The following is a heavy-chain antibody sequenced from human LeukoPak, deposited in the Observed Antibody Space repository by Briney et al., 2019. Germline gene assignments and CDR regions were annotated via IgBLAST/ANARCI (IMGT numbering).Heavy chain of an antibody. CDR1: GGSFSGYY. V-gene: IGHV4-59*01. CDR3: ARVLRAASWRSYDY. D-gene: IGHD5-18*01. J-gene: IGHJ4*02. Sequence: SETLSLTCAVYGGSFSGYYWSWIRQPPGKGLEYIGYIYYNGDTSYNPSLKNRVIISIDTSSNQFSLRLSSMTAADTAMYYCARVLRAASWRSYDYWGQGPLVTVSS. CDR2: IYYNGDT.